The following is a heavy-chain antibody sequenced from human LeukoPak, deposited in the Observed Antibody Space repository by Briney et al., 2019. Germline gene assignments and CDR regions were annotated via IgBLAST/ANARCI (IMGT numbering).Heavy chain of an antibody. D-gene: IGHD3-16*02. V-gene: IGHV4-4*02. CDR1: GGSISGTNW. CDR3: ASKGGVIGTHVDY. CDR2: IYHSGST. J-gene: IGHJ4*02. Sequence: SETLSLTCAVSGGSISGTNWWSWVRQPPGKGLEWIGEIYHSGSTHYNPSLKSRVTLSVDKSKNQFSLKLSSVTAADTAVYYCASKGGVIGTHVDYWGQGTLVTVSS.